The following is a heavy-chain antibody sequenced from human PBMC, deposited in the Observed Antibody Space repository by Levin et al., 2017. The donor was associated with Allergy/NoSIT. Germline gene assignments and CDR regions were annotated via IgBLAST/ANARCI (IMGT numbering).Heavy chain of an antibody. V-gene: IGHV4-30-4*01. CDR1: GGSFSSGDYY. CDR2: IYDSGSS. Sequence: PSETLSLTCTVSGGSFSSGDYYWSWLRQPPGKGLECIGYIYDSGSSHYNPSLKSRTSISVDTSKNQFLLKLNSVTVADTAVYYTAREEHYGNSGYQYYFDYWGQGTLVTVSS. CDR3: AREEHYGNSGYQYYFDY. D-gene: IGHD3-22*01. J-gene: IGHJ4*02.